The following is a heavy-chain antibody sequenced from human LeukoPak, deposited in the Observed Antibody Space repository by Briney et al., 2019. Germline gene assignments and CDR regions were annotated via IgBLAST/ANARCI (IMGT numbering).Heavy chain of an antibody. Sequence: GASVKVSCKASGYTFTDYYLHWVRQAPGQGLEWMGWINPNSGGTNYAQKFQGRVTMTRDTSISTAYMELSRLRSDDTAVYYCARDVQGYYYYYMDVWGKGTTVTVSS. V-gene: IGHV1-2*02. CDR1: GYTFTDYY. CDR3: ARDVQGYYYYYMDV. J-gene: IGHJ6*03. CDR2: INPNSGGT.